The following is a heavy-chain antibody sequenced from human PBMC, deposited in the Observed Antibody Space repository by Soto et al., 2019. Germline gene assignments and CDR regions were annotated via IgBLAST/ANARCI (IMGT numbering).Heavy chain of an antibody. CDR1: GFNFGFFG. J-gene: IGHJ4*02. Sequence: ESGGDVVQPGKSLRLSCAASGFNFGFFGMHWVRQAPGKGLEWVAFISGDGINTQYADSVRGRFTPSRDYSRKTMYLQMDSLRDEDTALFYCARGNLGFGFGSRGLGTLVTVSS. V-gene: IGHV3-30*03. CDR2: ISGDGINT. CDR3: ARGNLGFGFGS. D-gene: IGHD3-10*01.